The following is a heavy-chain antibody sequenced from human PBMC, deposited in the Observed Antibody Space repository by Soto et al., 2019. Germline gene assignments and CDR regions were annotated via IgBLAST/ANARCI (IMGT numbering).Heavy chain of an antibody. J-gene: IGHJ4*02. CDR2: ISSSSSTI. V-gene: IGHV3-48*02. D-gene: IGHD5-12*01. CDR3: ARDKIVATPVRLAY. Sequence: PWGSLRLGCAASGVTFCSYSMNVFRQATGKGLEWVSYISSSSSTIYYADSVKGRFTISRDNAKNSLYLQMNSLRDEDTAVYYCARDKIVATPVRLAYWGQGTLVTVPS. CDR1: GVTFCSYS.